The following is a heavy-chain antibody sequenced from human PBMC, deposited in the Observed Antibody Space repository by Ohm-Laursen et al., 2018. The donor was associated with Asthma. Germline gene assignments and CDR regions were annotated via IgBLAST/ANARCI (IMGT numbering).Heavy chain of an antibody. CDR2: ITSDGSWT. J-gene: IGHJ5*02. D-gene: IGHD4-17*01. Sequence: SLRLSCAATGFTFSNFAMHWVRQAPGKGLEWVSIITSDGSWTSYADSVKGRFTISRDNSKNTLYMQMNSLRAEDTAVYYCARATTVFSWFDPWGQGTLVTVSS. CDR3: ARATTVFSWFDP. V-gene: IGHV3-30-3*01. CDR1: GFTFSNFA.